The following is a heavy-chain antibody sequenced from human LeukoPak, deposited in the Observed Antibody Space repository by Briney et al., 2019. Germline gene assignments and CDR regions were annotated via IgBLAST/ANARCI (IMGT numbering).Heavy chain of an antibody. CDR2: IYYSGRT. Sequence: SETLSLTCTVSGGSISSNSYYWGWIRQPPGKGLKWIGSIYYSGRTYYNPSLKSRVTISVDTSKNQFSLKLNSVTAADTAVYYCARNRYYYGSGNYGVPNWFDPWGQGTLVTVSS. CDR1: GGSISSNSYY. D-gene: IGHD3-10*01. J-gene: IGHJ5*02. CDR3: ARNRYYYGSGNYGVPNWFDP. V-gene: IGHV4-39*01.